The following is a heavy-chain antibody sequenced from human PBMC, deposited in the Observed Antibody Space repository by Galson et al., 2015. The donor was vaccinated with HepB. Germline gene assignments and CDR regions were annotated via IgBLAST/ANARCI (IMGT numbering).Heavy chain of an antibody. J-gene: IGHJ4*02. Sequence: SLRLSCAASGFTFSDYYMSWIRQAPGKGLEWVSYISSSSSYTNYADSVKGRFTISRDNAKNSLYLQMNSLRAEDTAVYYCARVSPTGGVDYWGQGTLVTVSS. CDR1: GFTFSDYY. CDR3: ARVSPTGGVDY. V-gene: IGHV3-11*06. CDR2: ISSSSSYT. D-gene: IGHD4-17*01.